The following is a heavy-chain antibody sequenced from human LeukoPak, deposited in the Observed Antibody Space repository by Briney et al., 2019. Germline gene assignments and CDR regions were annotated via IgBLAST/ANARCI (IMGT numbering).Heavy chain of an antibody. J-gene: IGHJ3*02. CDR2: IKQDGSEK. CDR1: GFTFSSYW. V-gene: IGHV3-7*01. D-gene: IGHD2-2*01. Sequence: PGGSLRLSCAASGFTFSSYWMSWVRQAPGKGLEWVANIKQDGSEKYYVDSVKGRFTISRDNAKNSLYLQMNSLRAEDTAVYYCARAGGRSGLYCSSTSCYAFDIWGQGTMVTVSS. CDR3: ARAGGRSGLYCSSTSCYAFDI.